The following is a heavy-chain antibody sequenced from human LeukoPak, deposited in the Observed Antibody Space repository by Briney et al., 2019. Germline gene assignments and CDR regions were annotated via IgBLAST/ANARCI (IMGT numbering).Heavy chain of an antibody. J-gene: IGHJ4*02. V-gene: IGHV3-48*03. CDR2: ISGGGETV. D-gene: IGHD4-23*01. Sequence: GGSLRLSCAASGFTFSSFEMNWVRQAPGKGLEWVSYISGGGETVYYTDSAKGRFIISRDNAKNSLYLQMNSLRAEDTALYYCARVSRATALTPPELDYWGQGTLVTVSS. CDR1: GFTFSSFE. CDR3: ARVSRATALTPPELDY.